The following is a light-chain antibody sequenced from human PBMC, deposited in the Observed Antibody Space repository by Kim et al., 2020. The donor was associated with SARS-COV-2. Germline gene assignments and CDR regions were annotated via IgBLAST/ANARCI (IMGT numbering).Light chain of an antibody. CDR2: RNS. V-gene: IGLV3-9*01. CDR3: QVWDSSTV. CDR1: NIGRKN. Sequence: VSVALGQTARITCGGNNIGRKNVHWYQQKPGQAPVLVIYRNSDRPSGIPERFSGSNSGNTATLSISRAQAGDEADYYCQVWDSSTVFGGGTKLTVL. J-gene: IGLJ3*02.